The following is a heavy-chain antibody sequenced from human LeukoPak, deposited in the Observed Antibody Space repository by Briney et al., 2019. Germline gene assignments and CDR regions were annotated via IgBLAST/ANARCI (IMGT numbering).Heavy chain of an antibody. D-gene: IGHD2-2*01. J-gene: IGHJ4*02. CDR3: AKDRGSTTTYYFDY. CDR1: GFTFSSYA. Sequence: GGSLRLSCAASGFTFSSYAMNWVRQAPGKGLEWVSVISGSGGSTYYADSVKGRFTISRDNSKNTLYLQMNSLRAEDTAVFYCAKDRGSTTTYYFDYWGQGTLVTVSS. CDR2: ISGSGGST. V-gene: IGHV3-23*01.